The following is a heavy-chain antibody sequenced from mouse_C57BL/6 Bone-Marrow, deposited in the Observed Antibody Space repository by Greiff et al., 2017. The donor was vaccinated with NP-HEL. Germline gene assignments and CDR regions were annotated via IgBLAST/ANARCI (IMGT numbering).Heavy chain of an antibody. Sequence: QVQLQQSGAELVKPGASVKISCTASGYAFSSYWMNWVKQRPGKGLEWIGQIYPGDGDTNYNGKFKGKATLTADKSSSTAYMQISSLTSEDSAVYVCARCSYYSNHAWFAYWGQGTLVTVSA. V-gene: IGHV1-80*01. D-gene: IGHD2-5*01. J-gene: IGHJ3*01. CDR3: ARCSYYSNHAWFAY. CDR2: IYPGDGDT. CDR1: GYAFSSYW.